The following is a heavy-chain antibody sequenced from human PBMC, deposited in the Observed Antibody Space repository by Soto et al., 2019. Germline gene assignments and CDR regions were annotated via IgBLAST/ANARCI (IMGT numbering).Heavy chain of an antibody. CDR1: GGSISSSRYY. Sequence: SETLTLTCTVSGGSISSSRYYWGWIRQPPGKGLEWIGSIYYSGSTYYNPSLKSRVTISVDTSKNQFSLKLSSVTAADTAVYYCASPSPGYSSGWYRGPGYYYGMDVWGQGTTVT. CDR2: IYYSGST. D-gene: IGHD6-19*01. V-gene: IGHV4-39*01. J-gene: IGHJ6*02. CDR3: ASPSPGYSSGWYRGPGYYYGMDV.